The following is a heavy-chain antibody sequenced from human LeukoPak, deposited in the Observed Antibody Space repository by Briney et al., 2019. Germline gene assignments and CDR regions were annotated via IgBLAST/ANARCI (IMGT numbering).Heavy chain of an antibody. D-gene: IGHD2-15*01. CDR3: ARQYCSGGSCYADWFDP. Sequence: GESLRIPCKGSGYSFTSYWISWVRQMPGKGLEWMGRINPSDSYTNYSPSFQGHVTTSADKSISAAYLQWSSLKASDTAMYYCARQYCSGGSCYADWFDPWGQGTLVTVSS. V-gene: IGHV5-10-1*01. J-gene: IGHJ5*02. CDR1: GYSFTSYW. CDR2: INPSDSYT.